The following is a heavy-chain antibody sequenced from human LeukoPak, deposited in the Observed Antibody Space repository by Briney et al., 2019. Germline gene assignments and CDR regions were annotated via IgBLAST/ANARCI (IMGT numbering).Heavy chain of an antibody. J-gene: IGHJ6*03. CDR1: GFTFSSYS. Sequence: GGSLILCCAASGFTFSSYSMNWVRQAPGKGPERVSSISSSSSYIYYADSVKGRSTISRDNAKNSLYLQMNSLRAEDTAVYYCARGSGVTTIYYYMDVWGKGTTVTVSS. CDR3: ARGSGVTTIYYYMDV. D-gene: IGHD4-17*01. CDR2: ISSSSSYI. V-gene: IGHV3-21*01.